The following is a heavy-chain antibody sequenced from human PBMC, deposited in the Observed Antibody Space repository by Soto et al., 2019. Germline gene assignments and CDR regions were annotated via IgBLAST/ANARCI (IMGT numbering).Heavy chain of an antibody. CDR3: ASQYHPKRYYYYGMDV. V-gene: IGHV1-69*13. D-gene: IGHD4-4*01. CDR2: IIPIFGTA. CDR1: CYSVTSNA. Sequence: ASVKVSCTASCYSVTSNAITWVRQAPVQGLEWMGGIIPIFGTANYAQKFQSRVTITADESTSTAYMELRSLRSEDTAVYYCASQYHPKRYYYYGMDVWGQGTTVTVSS. J-gene: IGHJ6*02.